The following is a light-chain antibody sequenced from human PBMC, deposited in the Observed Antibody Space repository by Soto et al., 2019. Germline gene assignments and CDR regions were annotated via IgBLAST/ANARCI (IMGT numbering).Light chain of an antibody. J-gene: IGKJ1*01. CDR2: ESF. Sequence: EIVLTQSPATLSLSPGERATLSCRASQRLNNHLAWSQHKPCQSPRLLIFESFNRAIGIPARFSGSGSGTDFTLPIDSLESEDFAVYYCQQRGGWPPTFGQGTNVVI. CDR1: QRLNNH. CDR3: QQRGGWPPT. V-gene: IGKV3-11*01.